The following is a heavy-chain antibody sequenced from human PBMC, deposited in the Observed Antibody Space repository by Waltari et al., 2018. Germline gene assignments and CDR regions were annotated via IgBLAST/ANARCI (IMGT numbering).Heavy chain of an antibody. CDR1: GFTLDDYA. V-gene: IGHV3-74*02. CDR3: TTNPGY. Sequence: EVQLVESGGGLVQPGTSLRLSCGASGFTLDDYAMHWVRQAPGKGLVWVSRMKTDGTSITYADSVKGRFTISRDSAKNTYYLQMNGLRAEDTAVYYCTTNPGYWGQGTLVTVSS. CDR2: MKTDGTSI. J-gene: IGHJ4*02.